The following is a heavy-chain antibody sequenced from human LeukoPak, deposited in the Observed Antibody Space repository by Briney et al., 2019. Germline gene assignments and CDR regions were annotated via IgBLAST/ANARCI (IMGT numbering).Heavy chain of an antibody. Sequence: PGGSLRLSCAASGFTFSSYAMYWVRQAPGKGLEWVAVISYDGSDKFYADSVKGRFTISRDSSKNTLYLQMNSLRPEDTAVYYCARSQPDVLLWFGELLEGAFDIWGQGTMVTVSS. CDR3: ARSQPDVLLWFGELLEGAFDI. CDR2: ISYDGSDK. J-gene: IGHJ3*02. D-gene: IGHD3-10*01. V-gene: IGHV3-30*04. CDR1: GFTFSSYA.